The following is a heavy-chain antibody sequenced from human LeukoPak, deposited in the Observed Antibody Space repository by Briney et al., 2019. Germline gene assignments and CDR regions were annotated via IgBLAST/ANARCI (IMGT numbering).Heavy chain of an antibody. D-gene: IGHD2-21*01. CDR1: GVSISSSGYY. Sequence: PSETLSLTCNVSGVSISSSGYYWTWIRQPAGKGLEWIGRIYIDGMTYYSPSLKSRLTISLDTSKSQFSLKLSSITAADTAVEYWARFVFSSLRLDYWGQGILVTVSS. CDR3: ARFVFSSLRLDY. J-gene: IGHJ4*02. CDR2: IYIDGMT. V-gene: IGHV4-61*02.